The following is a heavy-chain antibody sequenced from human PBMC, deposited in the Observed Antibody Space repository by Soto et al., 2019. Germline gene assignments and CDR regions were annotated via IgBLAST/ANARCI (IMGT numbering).Heavy chain of an antibody. J-gene: IGHJ6*02. CDR2: STPLLGTT. D-gene: IGHD3-10*01. CDR1: GGVFSSYI. Sequence: QVQLVQSGPEVKKPGSSVKVSCKASGGVFSSYIISWVRQAPGQGLEWMGGSTPLLGTTNYAQSLQGRATITADESTSTAYMELSSLTSEDTAVYYCARIEYTYGSGDYYYFGMDVWGQGTAVIVSS. V-gene: IGHV1-69*01. CDR3: ARIEYTYGSGDYYYFGMDV.